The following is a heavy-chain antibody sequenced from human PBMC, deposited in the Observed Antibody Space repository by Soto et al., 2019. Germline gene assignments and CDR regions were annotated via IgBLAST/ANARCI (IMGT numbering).Heavy chain of an antibody. Sequence: SETLSLSCTVSGGSISSDYWSWIRQPAGKGRGWIGRIYTSGSTNYNPSLKSRVTMSVDTSKNQFSLKLSSVTAADTAVYYCAGDIPVLGNHYYYYCGMDVWGQGTTVTVSS. CDR2: IYTSGST. CDR3: AGDIPVLGNHYYYYCGMDV. CDR1: GGSISSDY. J-gene: IGHJ6*02. D-gene: IGHD2-8*01. V-gene: IGHV4-4*07.